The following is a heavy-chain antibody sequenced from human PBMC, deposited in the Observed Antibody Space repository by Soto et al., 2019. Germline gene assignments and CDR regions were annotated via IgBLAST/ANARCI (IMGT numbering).Heavy chain of an antibody. CDR2: MNPNSGDT. J-gene: IGHJ4*02. Sequence: QVQLVQSGAEVKKPGASVKVSCKASGYTFSDHDINWVRQASGQGPEGLGWMNPNSGDTGYAQNFQGRVTMTRETSKRTAYMELSSLRSEDTAVYYCARVGGNWNDDYFDYWGQGTLVTVSS. CDR1: GYTFSDHD. V-gene: IGHV1-8*01. D-gene: IGHD1-1*01. CDR3: ARVGGNWNDDYFDY.